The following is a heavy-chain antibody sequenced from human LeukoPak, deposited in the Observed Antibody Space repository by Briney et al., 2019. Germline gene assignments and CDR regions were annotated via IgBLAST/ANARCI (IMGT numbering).Heavy chain of an antibody. D-gene: IGHD5-12*01. CDR2: MNPNSGNT. CDR1: GYTFTSYD. Sequence: ASVKVSCKASGYTFTSYDINWVRQATGQGLEWMGWMNPNSGNTGYAQKFQGRVTMTRNTSISTAYMELSSLRSEDTAVYYCARGTSAGPKWLRLSWFDPWGQGTLVTVSS. J-gene: IGHJ5*02. CDR3: ARGTSAGPKWLRLSWFDP. V-gene: IGHV1-8*01.